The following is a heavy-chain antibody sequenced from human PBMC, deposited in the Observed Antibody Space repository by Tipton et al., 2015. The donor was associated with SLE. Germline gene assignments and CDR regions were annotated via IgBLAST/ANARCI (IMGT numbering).Heavy chain of an antibody. V-gene: IGHV3-13*01. J-gene: IGHJ2*01. CDR3: ARSSSGHWYFDL. Sequence: SLRLSCAASGFTFSSYDMHWVRQATGKGLEWVSAIGTAGDTYYPGSVKGRFTISRENAKNSSYLQMNSLRAGDTAVYYCARSSSGHWYFDLWGRGTLVTVSS. CDR1: GFTFSSYD. CDR2: IGTAGDT.